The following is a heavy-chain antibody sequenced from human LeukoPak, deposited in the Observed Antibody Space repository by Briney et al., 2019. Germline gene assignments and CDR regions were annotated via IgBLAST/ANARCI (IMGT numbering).Heavy chain of an antibody. CDR2: IRYDGNDK. Sequence: QSGGSLRLSCAASGFTFTYYGMHWVRQAPGKGLEWVAFIRYDGNDKYYADSVKGRFTISRDNSKNTLYVQMDSLTAEDTAVYYCARIPQVATVAVPNFDYWGQGTLVTVSS. CDR3: ARIPQVATVAVPNFDY. J-gene: IGHJ4*02. V-gene: IGHV3-33*01. D-gene: IGHD6-19*01. CDR1: GFTFTYYG.